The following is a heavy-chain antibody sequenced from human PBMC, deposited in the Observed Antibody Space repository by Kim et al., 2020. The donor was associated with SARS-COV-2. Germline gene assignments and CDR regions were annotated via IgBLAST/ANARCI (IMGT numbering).Heavy chain of an antibody. CDR1: GGSFSGYY. Sequence: SETLSLTCAVYGGSFSGYYWSWIRQPPGKGLEWIGEINHSGSTNYNPSLKSRVTISVDTSKNQFSLKLSSVTAADTAVYYCASPGVAGLYYFDYWGQGTLVTVSS. CDR3: ASPGVAGLYYFDY. D-gene: IGHD6-19*01. V-gene: IGHV4-34*01. J-gene: IGHJ4*02. CDR2: INHSGST.